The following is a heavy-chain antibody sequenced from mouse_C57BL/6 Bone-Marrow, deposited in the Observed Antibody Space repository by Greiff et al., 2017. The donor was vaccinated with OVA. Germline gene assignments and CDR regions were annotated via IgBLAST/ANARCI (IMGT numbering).Heavy chain of an antibody. CDR2: IYPSDSET. D-gene: IGHD1-1*01. CDR3: ARHFYCYGGTWFDY. V-gene: IGHV1-61*01. CDR1: GYTFTSYW. Sequence: QVQLQQPGAELVRPGSSVKLSCKASGYTFTSYWMDWVKQRPGQGLEWIGNIYPSDSETHYKQKFKDKATLTVDKSSSTAYMQLSSLTSEGSAVDSCARHFYCYGGTWFDYWGQGTLVTVSA. J-gene: IGHJ3*01.